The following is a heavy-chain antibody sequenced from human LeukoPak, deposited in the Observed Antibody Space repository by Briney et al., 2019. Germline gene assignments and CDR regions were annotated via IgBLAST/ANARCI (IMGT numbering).Heavy chain of an antibody. CDR3: TSLTTLDY. V-gene: IGHV3-74*01. Sequence: GGSLRLSCAASGFTFSSSWMHWVRQTPGKGLLWVSRINSDGSSTTYADSVKGRFTISRDNAKNTLYLQMNSLRAEDTAVYFCTSLTTLDYWGQGTVVTVSS. CDR1: GFTFSSSW. CDR2: INSDGSST. D-gene: IGHD1/OR15-1a*01. J-gene: IGHJ4*02.